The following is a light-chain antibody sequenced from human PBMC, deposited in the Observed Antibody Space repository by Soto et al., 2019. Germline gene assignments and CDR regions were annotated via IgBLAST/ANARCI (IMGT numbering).Light chain of an antibody. CDR2: AAS. CDR1: QSISNY. CDR3: QKYNNGPRT. J-gene: IGKJ1*01. V-gene: IGKV1-27*01. Sequence: DIQMTQSPSSLSASAGDTVTLTCRASQSISNYLAWYQQKPGQVPNLLIYAASTLQSGVPARFSGSGSGTDFTLTISSLQPEDVAAYYCQKYNNGPRTFGQGTKVEI.